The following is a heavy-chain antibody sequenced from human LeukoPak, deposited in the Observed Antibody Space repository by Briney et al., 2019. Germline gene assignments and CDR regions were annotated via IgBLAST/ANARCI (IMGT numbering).Heavy chain of an antibody. CDR3: ASSSSPTRSVGVEFDY. CDR1: GGSISSSSYY. V-gene: IGHV4-39*07. CDR2: IYYSGST. D-gene: IGHD6-13*01. Sequence: SETLSLTCTVSGGSISSSSYYWGWLRQPPGTGLEWIGSIYYSGSTYYNPSLKSRVTISVDTSKNQFSLKLSSVTAADTAVYYCASSSSPTRSVGVEFDYWGQGTLVTVSS. J-gene: IGHJ4*02.